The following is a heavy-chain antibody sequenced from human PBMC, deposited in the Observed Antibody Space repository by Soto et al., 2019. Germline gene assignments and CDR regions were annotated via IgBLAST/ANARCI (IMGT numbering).Heavy chain of an antibody. Sequence: GGSLRLSCAASGFTFSSYGMHWVRQAPGKGLEWVAVIWYDGSNKYYADSVKGRFTISRDTAKNILYLQMNSLRDEDTALYFCVRDSDSVADMTHGDFWGRGTLVTVSS. CDR3: VRDSDSVADMTHGDF. D-gene: IGHD2-21*01. CDR2: IWYDGSNK. V-gene: IGHV3-33*01. J-gene: IGHJ4*02. CDR1: GFTFSSYG.